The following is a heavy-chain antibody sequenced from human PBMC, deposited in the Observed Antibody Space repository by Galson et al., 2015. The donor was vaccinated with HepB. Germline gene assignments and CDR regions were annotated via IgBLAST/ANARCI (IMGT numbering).Heavy chain of an antibody. CDR2: ISWNSAII. D-gene: IGHD6-19*01. CDR3: AKGVRTSDWYYFDY. J-gene: IGHJ4*02. Sequence: SLRLSCAASGFTFDDYAMHWVRQTPGKGLEWVSGISWNSAIIGYADSVKGRFTISRDNAKNSLFLHMNSLRAEDTALYYCAKGVRTSDWYYFDYWGQGTLVTVSS. V-gene: IGHV3-9*01. CDR1: GFTFDDYA.